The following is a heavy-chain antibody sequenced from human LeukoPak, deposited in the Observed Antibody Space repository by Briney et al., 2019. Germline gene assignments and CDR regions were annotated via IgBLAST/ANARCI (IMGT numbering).Heavy chain of an antibody. CDR1: GGSISSSSYC. V-gene: IGHV4-39*01. CDR3: ARQDCGGDCYEGWFDP. CDR2: IYYSGST. J-gene: IGHJ5*02. D-gene: IGHD2-21*02. Sequence: SETLSLTCTVSGGSISSSSYCWGWIRQPPGKGLEWIGSIYYSGSTYYNPSLKSRVTISVDTSKNQFSLKLSSVTAADTAVYYCARQDCGGDCYEGWFDPWGQGTLVTVSS.